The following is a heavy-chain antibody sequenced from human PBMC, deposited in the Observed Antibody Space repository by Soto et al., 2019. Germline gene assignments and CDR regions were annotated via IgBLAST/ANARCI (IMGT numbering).Heavy chain of an antibody. CDR3: ARESHDILTGPPWVWYFDL. CDR2: INDRGSI. J-gene: IGHJ2*01. Sequence: QVQLQQWGAGPLRPLETLSLTCGVSGGSFSGYYWAWIRQSPGKGLEWIGEINDRGSINYNPSLKIRVSISVDTSKNHYSLNLRFVTAADTAVYYCARESHDILTGPPWVWYFDLWGRGTLVTVSS. CDR1: GGSFSGYY. D-gene: IGHD3-9*01. V-gene: IGHV4-34*01.